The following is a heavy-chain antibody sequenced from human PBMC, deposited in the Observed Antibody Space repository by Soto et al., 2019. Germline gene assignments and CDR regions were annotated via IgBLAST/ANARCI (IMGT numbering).Heavy chain of an antibody. Sequence: GTLSLTCAVSGGSVSSNNWWNWVRQPPGKGLEWIGEIYHTGATNYNPSLKSRVTISVEKSKDQVSLNLNSVTAADTAVYYCATRGARYSPFDYWGQGALVTVSS. V-gene: IGHV4-4*02. D-gene: IGHD2-15*01. CDR1: GGSVSSNNW. J-gene: IGHJ4*02. CDR3: ATRGARYSPFDY. CDR2: IYHTGAT.